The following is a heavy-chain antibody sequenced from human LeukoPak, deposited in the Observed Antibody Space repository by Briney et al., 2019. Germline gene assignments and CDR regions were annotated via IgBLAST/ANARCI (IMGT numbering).Heavy chain of an antibody. CDR2: INHSGSA. Sequence: NPSETLSLTCAVSGGSFSGYYWTWIRQPPGKGLEWIGEINHSGSANYNPSLKSRVTISLDTSKNQFSLNLSSVTATDTAVYYCARDRGGTERWFDPWGQGTLVTVSS. J-gene: IGHJ5*02. V-gene: IGHV4-34*01. CDR1: GGSFSGYY. D-gene: IGHD1-1*01. CDR3: ARDRGGTERWFDP.